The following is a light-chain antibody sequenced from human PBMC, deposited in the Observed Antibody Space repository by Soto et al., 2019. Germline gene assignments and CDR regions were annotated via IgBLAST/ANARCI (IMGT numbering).Light chain of an antibody. J-gene: IGLJ1*01. Sequence: QSALTQPASVSGSPGQSITISCTGTSSDVGGYNYVSWYQHHPGKAPKLMIYEVTNRPSGVSNRFSGSKSGNTASLTISGLQAEDEAEYYCNSYRSSSTLIVFGTGTKVTVL. V-gene: IGLV2-14*01. CDR3: NSYRSSSTLIV. CDR2: EVT. CDR1: SSDVGGYNY.